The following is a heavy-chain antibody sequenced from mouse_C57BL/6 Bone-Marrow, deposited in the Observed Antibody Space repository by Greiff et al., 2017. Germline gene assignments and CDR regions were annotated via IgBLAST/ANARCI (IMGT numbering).Heavy chain of an antibody. Sequence: VQLQQSGPGLVAPSQSLSITCTVSGFSLTSYGVDWVRQPPGKGLEWLGVIWGGGSTNYNSALMSRLSISKDNSKSQVFLKMNSLQTDDTAMYYCAKHGETTVVARSYWYFDVWGTGTTVTVSS. CDR2: IWGGGST. V-gene: IGHV2-9*01. D-gene: IGHD1-1*01. J-gene: IGHJ1*03. CDR1: GFSLTSYG. CDR3: AKHGETTVVARSYWYFDV.